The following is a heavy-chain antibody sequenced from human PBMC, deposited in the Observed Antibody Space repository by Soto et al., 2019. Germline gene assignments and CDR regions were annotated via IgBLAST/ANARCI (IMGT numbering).Heavy chain of an antibody. CDR1: GGFISSHY. Sequence: SETLSLTCTVSGGFISSHYWSWIRQPPGKGLEWIGYIYYSGSTNYNPSLKSRVTISVDKSKNQFSLKLSSVTAADTAVYYCARDLVEEQWLANWFDPWGQGTLVTVSS. CDR3: ARDLVEEQWLANWFDP. D-gene: IGHD6-19*01. CDR2: IYYSGST. V-gene: IGHV4-59*11. J-gene: IGHJ5*02.